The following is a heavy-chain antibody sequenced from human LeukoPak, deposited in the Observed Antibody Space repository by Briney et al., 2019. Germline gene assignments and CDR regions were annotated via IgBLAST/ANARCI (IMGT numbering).Heavy chain of an antibody. CDR1: GFTFSSYS. V-gene: IGHV3-21*01. J-gene: IGHJ5*02. Sequence: AGGSLRLSCAASGFTFSSYSMNWVRQAPGKGLEWVSSISSSSSYIYYADSVKGRFTISRDNAKNSLYLQMNSLRAEDTAVYCCARGPTRMAFDLWGQGTLVTVSS. D-gene: IGHD5-24*01. CDR3: ARGPTRMAFDL. CDR2: ISSSSSYI.